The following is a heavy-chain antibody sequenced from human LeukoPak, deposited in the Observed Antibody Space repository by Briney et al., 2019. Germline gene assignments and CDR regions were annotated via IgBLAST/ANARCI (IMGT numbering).Heavy chain of an antibody. Sequence: GGSLRLSCAASGLTFSSYAMHWVRQAPGKGLEWVAVISYDGSNKYYADSVKGRFTISRDKSKNTLYLQMNSLRPEDTAFYYCARGPGPIAGAKNPFDIWGQGTMVTVSS. CDR3: ARGPGPIAGAKNPFDI. CDR2: ISYDGSNK. D-gene: IGHD1-26*01. J-gene: IGHJ3*02. V-gene: IGHV3-30*01. CDR1: GLTFSSYA.